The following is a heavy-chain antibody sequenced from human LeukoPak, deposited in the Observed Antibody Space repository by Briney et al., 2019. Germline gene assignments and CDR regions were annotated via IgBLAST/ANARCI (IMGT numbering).Heavy chain of an antibody. J-gene: IGHJ4*02. D-gene: IGHD6-13*01. Sequence: GGSLRLSCAASGFTLNSYSMNWVRQAPGKGLEWVSYISSSSSTIYYADSVKGRFTISRDNAKNSLYLQMNSLRAEDTAVYYCAVIAASGPVDYWGQGTLVTVSS. CDR1: GFTLNSYS. CDR2: ISSSSSTI. V-gene: IGHV3-48*01. CDR3: AVIAASGPVDY.